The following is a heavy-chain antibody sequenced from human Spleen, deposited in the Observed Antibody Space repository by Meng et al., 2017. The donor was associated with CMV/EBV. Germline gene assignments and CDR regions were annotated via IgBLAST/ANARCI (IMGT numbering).Heavy chain of an antibody. D-gene: IGHD2-2*01. CDR3: ARDQGEYCSSTSYYAHRDDY. Sequence: GESLKISCAASGFTFSSYAMHWVRQAPGKGLEWVAVISYDGSNKYYADSVKGRFTISRDNSKNTLYLQMNSLRVEDTAVYYCARDQGEYCSSTSYYAHRDDYWGQGTLVTVSS. CDR2: ISYDGSNK. CDR1: GFTFSSYA. V-gene: IGHV3-30*04. J-gene: IGHJ4*02.